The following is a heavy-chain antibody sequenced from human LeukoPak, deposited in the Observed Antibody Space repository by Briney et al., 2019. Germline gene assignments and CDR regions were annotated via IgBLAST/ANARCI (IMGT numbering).Heavy chain of an antibody. J-gene: IGHJ5*02. V-gene: IGHV1-2*02. CDR1: GHTFTGYY. Sequence: ASVKVSCKASGHTFTGYYMHWVRQAPGQGLEWMGWINPNSGGTNYAQKFQGRVTMTRDTSISTAYMELSRLRSDDTAVYYCARWRYSSGNWFDPWGQGTLVTVSS. D-gene: IGHD6-19*01. CDR3: ARWRYSSGNWFDP. CDR2: INPNSGGT.